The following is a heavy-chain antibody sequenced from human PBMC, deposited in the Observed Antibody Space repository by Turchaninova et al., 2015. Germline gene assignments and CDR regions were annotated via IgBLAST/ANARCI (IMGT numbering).Heavy chain of an antibody. V-gene: IGHV3-23*01. CDR3: AKDIQGAAPVTGVEN. CDR1: GFTFNNFA. Sequence: EVQLLESGGGLVQPGGSLRLSCAASGFTFNNFARNWVGQAPGKGLGWVSGISARCHGRNSVWSVRGRFTISRDNSKNTVFLQMDSLTVEDTAVYYCAKDIQGAAPVTGVENWGQGTLVTVSS. D-gene: IGHD6-13*01. J-gene: IGHJ4*02. CDR2: ISARCHGR.